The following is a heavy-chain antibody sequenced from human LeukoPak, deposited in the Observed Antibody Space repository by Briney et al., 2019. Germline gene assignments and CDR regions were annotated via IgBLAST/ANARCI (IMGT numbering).Heavy chain of an antibody. CDR3: AKDVTLRYFDSPDAFDI. CDR1: GFTFSSYA. CDR2: ISGSGGST. D-gene: IGHD3-9*01. J-gene: IGHJ3*02. Sequence: GGSLRLSCAASGFTFSSYAMSWVRQAPGEGLEWGSAISGSGGSTYYADSVKGRFTISRDNSKTALYLQMNSLRAEDTAVYYCAKDVTLRYFDSPDAFDIWGQGTMVTVSS. V-gene: IGHV3-23*01.